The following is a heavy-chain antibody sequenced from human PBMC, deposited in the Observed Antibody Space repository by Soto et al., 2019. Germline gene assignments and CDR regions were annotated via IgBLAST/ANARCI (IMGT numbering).Heavy chain of an antibody. CDR2: INHSGST. V-gene: IGHV4-34*01. D-gene: IGHD6-6*01. CDR3: ARVEIGQLAKIGYGMDV. CDR1: GGSFSGYY. J-gene: IGHJ6*02. Sequence: SETLSLTCAVYGGSFSGYYWSWIRQPPGKGLEWIGEINHSGSTNYNPSLKSRVTISVDTSKNQFSLKLSSVTAADTAVYYCARVEIGQLAKIGYGMDVWGQGTTVTSP.